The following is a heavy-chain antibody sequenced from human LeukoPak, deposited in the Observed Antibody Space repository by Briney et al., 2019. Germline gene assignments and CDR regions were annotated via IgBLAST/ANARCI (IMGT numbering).Heavy chain of an antibody. V-gene: IGHV1-18*01. CDR3: AREKSSGWYGGSAFDI. CDR1: GFTFSTYD. Sequence: GGSLRLSCAASGFTFSTYDIVWVRQAPGQGLEWMGWISAYNHNTEYAQKFQGRVTMTTDTSTSTAYMELRSLRPDDTAVYYCAREKSSGWYGGSAFDIWGQGTMVTVSS. CDR2: ISAYNHNT. D-gene: IGHD6-19*01. J-gene: IGHJ3*02.